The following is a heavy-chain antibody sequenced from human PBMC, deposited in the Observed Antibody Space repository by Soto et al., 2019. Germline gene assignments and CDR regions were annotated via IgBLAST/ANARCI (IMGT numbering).Heavy chain of an antibody. V-gene: IGHV4-59*01. CDR3: ARDLMGCSRGSCYEVFQH. CDR2: IYYSGRT. D-gene: IGHD2-15*01. J-gene: IGHJ1*01. Sequence: QVQLQESGPGLVKPSETLSLTCTVSGASISDYYWTWVRQPPGKGLEWIGYIYYSGRTNYNPSLKSRVTISVDTPKNQFSLRLSSVTAADTAIYYCARDLMGCSRGSCYEVFQHWGQGTLVTVSS. CDR1: GASISDYY.